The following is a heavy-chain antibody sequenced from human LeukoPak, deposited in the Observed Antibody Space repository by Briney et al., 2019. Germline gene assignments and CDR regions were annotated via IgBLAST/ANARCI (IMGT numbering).Heavy chain of an antibody. Sequence: ASVKVSCKASGYSFTSYYMHWVRQAPGQGLEWMGVISPSGGSTTYAQRFKGSVTMTRDTSTSTVYMELSSLRSEDTAVYYCAKNGDTSGYYYVDYWRQGTLVTVSS. V-gene: IGHV1-46*01. J-gene: IGHJ4*02. CDR3: AKNGDTSGYYYVDY. D-gene: IGHD3-22*01. CDR1: GYSFTSYY. CDR2: ISPSGGST.